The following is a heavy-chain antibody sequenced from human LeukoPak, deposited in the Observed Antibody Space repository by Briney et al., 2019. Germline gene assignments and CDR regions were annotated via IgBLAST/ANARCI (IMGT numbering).Heavy chain of an antibody. CDR3: AGLEAHRPLDY. D-gene: IGHD3/OR15-3a*01. CDR1: GGSISSGGYS. CDR2: IYHSGST. V-gene: IGHV4-30-2*02. Sequence: PSETLSLTCAVSGGSISSGGYSWSWIRQPPGKGLEWIGYIYHSGSTYYNPSLKSRVTISVDRSKNQFSLKLSSVIAADTAVYYCAGLEAHRPLDYWGQGTLVIVSS. J-gene: IGHJ4*02.